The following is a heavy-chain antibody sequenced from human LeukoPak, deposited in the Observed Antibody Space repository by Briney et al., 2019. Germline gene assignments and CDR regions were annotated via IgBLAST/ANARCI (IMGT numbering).Heavy chain of an antibody. V-gene: IGHV4-59*12. Sequence: SETLSLTCTVSGASISSYYWSWIRQSPGKGLEWIGYIYYNGNTNYNPSLKSRVTISVDKSKNQFSLKLSSVTAADTAVYYCARTYDSSGYYDPFDYWGQGTLVTVSS. CDR2: IYYNGNT. CDR3: ARTYDSSGYYDPFDY. D-gene: IGHD3-22*01. J-gene: IGHJ4*02. CDR1: GASISSYY.